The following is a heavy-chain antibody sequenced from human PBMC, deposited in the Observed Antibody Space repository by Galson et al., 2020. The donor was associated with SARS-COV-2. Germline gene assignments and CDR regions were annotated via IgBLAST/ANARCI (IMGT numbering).Heavy chain of an antibody. CDR1: GFTFSSYA. CDR3: ARPVSGSYYSDFDY. J-gene: IGHJ4*02. V-gene: IGHV3-30-3*01. D-gene: IGHD3-10*01. Sequence: GESLKISCAASGFTFSSYAMHWVRQAPGKGLEWVAVISYDGSNKYYADSVKGRFTISRDNSKNTLYLQMNSLRAEDTAVYYCARPVSGSYYSDFDYWGQGTLVTVSS. CDR2: ISYDGSNK.